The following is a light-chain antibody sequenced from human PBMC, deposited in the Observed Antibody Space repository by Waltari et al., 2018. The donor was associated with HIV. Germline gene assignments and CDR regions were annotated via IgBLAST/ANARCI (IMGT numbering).Light chain of an antibody. J-gene: IGLJ3*02. CDR2: SNN. CDR3: STWDASLNGWV. V-gene: IGLV1-44*01. Sequence: QTVLTQPPSPSGTPGQRVTIPCPGSSFGIGNFTINWYQQLTATPPHVLIYSNNQRPSGVPDRFSGSNSGTSAALAISGLQSEDEAEYYCSTWDASLNGWVFGGGTKLTVL. CDR1: SFGIGNFT.